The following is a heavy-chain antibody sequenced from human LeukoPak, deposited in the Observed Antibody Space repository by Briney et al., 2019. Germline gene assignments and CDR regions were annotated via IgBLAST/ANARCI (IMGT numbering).Heavy chain of an antibody. CDR1: GGSIRSGSYY. CDR2: VYASGST. Sequence: SETLSLTCTVSGGSIRSGSYYWSWIRQAAGKGLEWIGRVYASGSTNYNPSLESRVTISVDTSKNQFSLNLSSVTAADTAVYYCAGGVTIVRGTSKHFDYWGQGTLVTVSS. CDR3: AGGVTIVRGTSKHFDY. D-gene: IGHD3-10*01. V-gene: IGHV4-61*02. J-gene: IGHJ4*02.